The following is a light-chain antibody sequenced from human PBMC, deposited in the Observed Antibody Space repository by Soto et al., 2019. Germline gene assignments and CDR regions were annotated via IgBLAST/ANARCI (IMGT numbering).Light chain of an antibody. Sequence: EVVLTQSPATLSLSAGYRATLSFSASQSVSSHFAWYQQKSGQAPRLLIYDASKRATGIPARFSGSGSGTDFTLTISSLEPEDFAVYSCQQRSSWPTFGQGTRLQNK. J-gene: IGKJ5*01. CDR3: QQRSSWPT. CDR2: DAS. V-gene: IGKV3-11*01. CDR1: QSVSSH.